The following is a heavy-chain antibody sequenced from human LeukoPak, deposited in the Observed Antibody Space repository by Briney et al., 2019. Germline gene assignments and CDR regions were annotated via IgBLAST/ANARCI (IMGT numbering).Heavy chain of an antibody. CDR1: GFTFSTYW. Sequence: GGSLRLSCAASGFTFSTYWMHWVRQAPGKGLLWVSRIKSDGITTIYADSVKGRFTIPRDNAKNTLYLQMNSLRAEDTAVYYCARGTGYSVFDYWGQGTLVTVSS. V-gene: IGHV3-74*01. D-gene: IGHD6-13*01. J-gene: IGHJ4*02. CDR2: IKSDGITT. CDR3: ARGTGYSVFDY.